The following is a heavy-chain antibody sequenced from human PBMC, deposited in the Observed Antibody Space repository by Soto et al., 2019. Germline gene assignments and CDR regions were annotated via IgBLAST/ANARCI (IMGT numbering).Heavy chain of an antibody. CDR2: IFYSGST. CDR3: ARPNYVLNCYGTLDY. D-gene: IGHD2-21*01. CDR1: GASITSTGYY. V-gene: IGHV4-31*03. J-gene: IGHJ4*02. Sequence: QVQLQASGPGLVKPSQTLSVMCTVSGASITSTGYYWSWIRQLPGKGREWIGSIFYSGSTYYTPSLESRVTISLDRHKNGFSMRMNSVSAADTAIYYCARPNYVLNCYGTLDYWGQGSLVTVSS.